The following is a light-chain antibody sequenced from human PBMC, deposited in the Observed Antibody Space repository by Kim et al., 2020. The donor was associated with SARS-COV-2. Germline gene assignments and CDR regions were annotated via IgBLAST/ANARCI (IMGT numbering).Light chain of an antibody. V-gene: IGLV3-1*01. J-gene: IGLJ1*01. Sequence: SYELTQPPSVSVSPGQAATITCSGDKLGDKSAPWYQQKPGRSPVLVIYQDNMRPSGIPERFSGSNSGNTATLTISGTQAMDEADYYCQAWDSNTYVFGAGTKVTVL. CDR1: KLGDKS. CDR3: QAWDSNTYV. CDR2: QDN.